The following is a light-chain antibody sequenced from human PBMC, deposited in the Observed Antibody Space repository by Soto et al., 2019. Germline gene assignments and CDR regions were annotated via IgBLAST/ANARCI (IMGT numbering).Light chain of an antibody. CDR3: QQTNNFPLT. Sequence: DIQMTQSPSTLSGSVGDRVTITCRASQTISSWLAWCQQKPGKAPKLLIYKASTLKSGVPSRFSGSGSATDFTLTITSLQPDDFATYYCQQTNNFPLTFGGGTKVDIK. CDR2: KAS. J-gene: IGKJ4*01. V-gene: IGKV1-5*03. CDR1: QTISSW.